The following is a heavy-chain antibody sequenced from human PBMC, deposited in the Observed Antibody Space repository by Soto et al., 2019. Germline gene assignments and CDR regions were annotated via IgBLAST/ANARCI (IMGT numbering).Heavy chain of an antibody. V-gene: IGHV1-18*04. D-gene: IGHD6-6*01. J-gene: IGHJ5*02. CDR3: ARGTADIAARPGKTGNWFDP. Sequence: QVQLVQSGAEVKKPGASVKVSCKASGYTFTSYGIIWVRQAPGQGLEWMGWISAYNGNTNYAQKLQGRVTMTTDTSTSTAYMELRSLRADDTAVYYCARGTADIAARPGKTGNWFDPWGQGTLVTVSS. CDR1: GYTFTSYG. CDR2: ISAYNGNT.